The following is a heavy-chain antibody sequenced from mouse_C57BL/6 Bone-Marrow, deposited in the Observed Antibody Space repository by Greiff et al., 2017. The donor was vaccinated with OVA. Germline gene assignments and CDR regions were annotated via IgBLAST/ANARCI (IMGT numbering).Heavy chain of an antibody. CDR2: IWSGGST. V-gene: IGHV2-2*01. D-gene: IGHD1-1*01. CDR1: GFSLTSYG. CDR3: ARGESITTVVATRGFDY. Sequence: VQLQQSGPGLVQPSPSLSITCTVSGFSLTSYGVHWVRQSPGKGLEWLGVIWSGGSTDYNAAFISRLSISKDNSKSQVFFKMNSLQADDTAIYYCARGESITTVVATRGFDYWGQGTTLTVSS. J-gene: IGHJ2*01.